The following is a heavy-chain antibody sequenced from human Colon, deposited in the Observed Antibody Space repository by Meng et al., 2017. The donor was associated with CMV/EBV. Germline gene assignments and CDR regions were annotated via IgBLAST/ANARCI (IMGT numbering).Heavy chain of an antibody. D-gene: IGHD1-14*01. CDR2: ISNDGRTP. Sequence: GGSLRLSCAASGVTFSSHWMHWVRQTPGKELVWVSRISNDGRTPTYADSVKGRFTISRDNDKNTLYLQMNSLTVDDTAVYYCISEAAGGDYWGQGALVTVSS. J-gene: IGHJ4*02. CDR1: GVTFSSHW. V-gene: IGHV3-74*01. CDR3: ISEAAGGDY.